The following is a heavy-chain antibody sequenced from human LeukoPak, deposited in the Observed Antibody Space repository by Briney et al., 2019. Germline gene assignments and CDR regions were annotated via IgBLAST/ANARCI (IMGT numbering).Heavy chain of an antibody. V-gene: IGHV4-4*09. D-gene: IGHD3-10*01. Sequence: SETLSLNCTVSGGSISSYYWSWVRQPPGKGLAWIGYIYATGSTNYNPSLKSRVTISVDTSKNQFSLNLRSVTAADTAVYYCARHGSVRSPLGPWGQGTLVTVSS. CDR1: GGSISSYY. CDR2: IYATGST. J-gene: IGHJ5*02. CDR3: ARHGSVRSPLGP.